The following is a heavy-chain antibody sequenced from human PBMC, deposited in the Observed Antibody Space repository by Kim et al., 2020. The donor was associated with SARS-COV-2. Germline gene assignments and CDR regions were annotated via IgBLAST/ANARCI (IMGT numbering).Heavy chain of an antibody. D-gene: IGHD3-9*01. Sequence: SETLSLTCTVSGGSISSYYWSWIRQPPGKGLEWIGYIYYSGSTNYNPSLKSRVTISVDTSKNQFSLKLSSVTAADTAVYYCASNYDILTGYSNYGMDVWGQGTTVTVSS. CDR3: ASNYDILTGYSNYGMDV. V-gene: IGHV4-59*13. CDR2: IYYSGST. J-gene: IGHJ6*02. CDR1: GGSISSYY.